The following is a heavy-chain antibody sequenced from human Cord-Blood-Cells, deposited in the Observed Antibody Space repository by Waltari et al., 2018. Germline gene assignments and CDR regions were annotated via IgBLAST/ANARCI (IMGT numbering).Heavy chain of an antibody. CDR1: GYTFTSYD. CDR2: MTPKSGNT. Sequence: QVQLVQSGAEVKKPGASVKVSCKASGYTFTSYDINWLRQAPGQGLEWMGWMTPKSGNTGYTQKFQGRVTMTRNTSISTAYMELSSLRSEDTAVYYCAMHERGYSYGYYYYYGMDVWGQGTTVTVSS. D-gene: IGHD5-18*01. V-gene: IGHV1-8*01. J-gene: IGHJ6*02. CDR3: AMHERGYSYGYYYYYGMDV.